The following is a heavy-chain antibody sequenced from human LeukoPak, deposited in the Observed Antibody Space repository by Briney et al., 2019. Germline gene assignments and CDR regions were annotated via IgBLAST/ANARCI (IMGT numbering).Heavy chain of an antibody. V-gene: IGHV3-21*01. CDR2: ISSSSSYI. Sequence: GGSPRLSCAASGFTFSSYSMNWVRQAPGKGLEWVSSISSSSSYIYYADSVKGRFTISRDNAKNSLYLRMNSLRAEDTAVYYCARAGSSSWYGNWFDPWGQGTLVTVSS. D-gene: IGHD6-13*01. J-gene: IGHJ5*02. CDR1: GFTFSSYS. CDR3: ARAGSSSWYGNWFDP.